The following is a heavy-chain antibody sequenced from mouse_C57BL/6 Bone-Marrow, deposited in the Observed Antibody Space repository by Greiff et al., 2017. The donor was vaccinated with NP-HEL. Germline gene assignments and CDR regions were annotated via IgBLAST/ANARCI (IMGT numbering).Heavy chain of an antibody. CDR3: ARSNYYGSRGY. Sequence: VQLQQSGPELVKPGASVKISCKASGYSFTGYYMNWVKQSPEKSLEWIGEINPSTGGTTYNQKFKAKATLTVDKSSSTAYMQLKSLTSEDSAVYYCARSNYYGSRGYWGQGTTLTVSS. V-gene: IGHV1-42*01. CDR1: GYSFTGYY. D-gene: IGHD1-1*01. CDR2: INPSTGGT. J-gene: IGHJ2*01.